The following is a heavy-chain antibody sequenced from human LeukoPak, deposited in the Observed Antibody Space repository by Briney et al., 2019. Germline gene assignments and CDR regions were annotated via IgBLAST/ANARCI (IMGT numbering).Heavy chain of an antibody. CDR1: GGTFSSYA. D-gene: IGHD6-6*01. J-gene: IGHJ6*03. CDR3: ARGYIAARPYYYYYMDV. CDR2: IIPIFGTA. Sequence: SVEVSCKASGGTFSSYAISWVRQAPGQGLEWMGGIIPIFGTANYAQKFQGRVTITTDESTSTAYMELSSLRSEDTAVYYCARGYIAARPYYYYYMDVWGKGTTVTVSS. V-gene: IGHV1-69*05.